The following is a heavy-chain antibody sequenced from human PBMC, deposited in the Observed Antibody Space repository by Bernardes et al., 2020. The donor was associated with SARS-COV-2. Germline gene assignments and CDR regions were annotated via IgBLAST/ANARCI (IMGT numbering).Heavy chain of an antibody. Sequence: GGSLRLSCAASEFTFSNYWMHWVRQAPGKGLVWVSRIKGDGSRADYADSVKGRFTISRDNAKNTLYLQMSSLSAEDTAVYYCTRGPLRGYGSFGVWGQGTLVTVSS. J-gene: IGHJ4*02. CDR3: TRGPLRGYGSFGV. D-gene: IGHD3-22*01. CDR1: EFTFSNYW. CDR2: IKGDGSRA. V-gene: IGHV3-74*01.